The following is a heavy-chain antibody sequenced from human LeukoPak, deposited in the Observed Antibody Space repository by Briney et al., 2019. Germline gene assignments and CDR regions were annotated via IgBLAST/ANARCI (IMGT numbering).Heavy chain of an antibody. CDR2: IYYSGST. V-gene: IGHV4-39*01. Sequence: SETLSLTCTVSGGSIGSSSYYWGWIRQPPGKGLEWIGSIYYSGSTYYNPSLKSRVTISVDTSKNQFSLKLSSVTAADTAVYYCARSYRYDSSGWYYWGQGTLVTVSS. CDR3: ARSYRYDSSGWYY. J-gene: IGHJ4*02. CDR1: GGSIGSSSYY. D-gene: IGHD6-19*01.